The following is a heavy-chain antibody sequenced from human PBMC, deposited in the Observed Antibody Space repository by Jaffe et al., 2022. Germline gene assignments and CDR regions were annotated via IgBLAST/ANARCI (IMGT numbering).Heavy chain of an antibody. CDR3: TRSVQWGAFDI. Sequence: QVQLQQSGPGLLKPSQTLSLTCVISGFSVSRNSWDWIRQSPSRGLEWLGRTYYNSKWYNEYAESVKSRITVTADTSKNQFSLQLNSVTPEDTAVYYCTRSVQWGAFDIWGQGTVVTVSS. J-gene: IGHJ3*02. CDR1: GFSVSRNS. CDR2: TYYNSKWYN. D-gene: IGHD1-26*01. V-gene: IGHV6-1*01.